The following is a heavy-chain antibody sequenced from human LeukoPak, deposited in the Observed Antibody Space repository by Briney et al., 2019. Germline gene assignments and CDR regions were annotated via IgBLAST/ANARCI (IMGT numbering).Heavy chain of an antibody. CDR1: GYTFTSYA. CDR3: AREGGAQWIYYYGMDV. D-gene: IGHD2-21*01. Sequence: ASVKVSCKASGYTFTSYAMHWVRQAPGQRLEWMGWINAGNGNTKYSQKFQGRVTITRDTSASTAYMELSSLRSEDTAVYYCAREGGAQWIYYYGMDVWGQGTTVTVSS. CDR2: INAGNGNT. V-gene: IGHV1-3*01. J-gene: IGHJ6*02.